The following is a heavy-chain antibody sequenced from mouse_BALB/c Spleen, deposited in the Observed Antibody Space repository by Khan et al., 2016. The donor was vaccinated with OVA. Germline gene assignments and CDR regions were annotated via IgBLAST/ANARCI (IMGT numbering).Heavy chain of an antibody. CDR2: IYPGSNNT. CDR3: AREWAAWFPY. J-gene: IGHJ3*01. CDR1: GYTFTDYY. Sequence: QVQLKQSGAELARPGASVKLSCKASGYTFTDYYINWMKQRTGQGLEWIGEIYPGSNNTYYSEKFKGKATLTADKSSSTDYMQLSSLTSEDSAVYCCAREWAAWFPYWGQGTLVTVSA. V-gene: IGHV1-77*01.